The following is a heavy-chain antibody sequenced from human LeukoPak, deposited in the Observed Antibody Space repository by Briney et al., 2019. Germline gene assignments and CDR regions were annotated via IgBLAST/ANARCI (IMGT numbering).Heavy chain of an antibody. CDR1: GFTFSSYE. J-gene: IGHJ4*02. V-gene: IGHV3-48*03. CDR2: ISSSGSTI. CDR3: ARARAIAARPSDY. D-gene: IGHD6-6*01. Sequence: GGSLRLSCAASGFTFSSYEMNWVRQAPGKGLEWVSYISSSGSTIYYADSVKGRFTISRDNAKNSLYLQMNSLRAEDTAVYYCARARAIAARPSDYWGQGTLVTVSS.